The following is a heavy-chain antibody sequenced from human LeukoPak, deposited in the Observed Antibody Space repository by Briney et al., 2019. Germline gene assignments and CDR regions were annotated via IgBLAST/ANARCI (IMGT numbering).Heavy chain of an antibody. V-gene: IGHV1-8*01. Sequence: ASVKVSCKTSGYTFTRYDINWVRQATGQGLEGMGWMNPNSGNTGYAQKFQGRVTMTRNTSINTAYMELSSLRSEDTAVYYCARGPGYSSGWSTGMPKGWFDPWGQGTLVTVSS. CDR3: ARGPGYSSGWSTGMPKGWFDP. J-gene: IGHJ5*02. D-gene: IGHD6-19*01. CDR2: MNPNSGNT. CDR1: GYTFTRYD.